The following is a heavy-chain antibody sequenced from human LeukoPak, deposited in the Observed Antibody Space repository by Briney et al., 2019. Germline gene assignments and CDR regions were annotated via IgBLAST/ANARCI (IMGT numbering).Heavy chain of an antibody. CDR1: GDSINSLDL. CDR2: MYLSGTT. J-gene: IGHJ4*02. CDR3: ASTSSTINFDY. V-gene: IGHV4-4*02. Sequence: PSETLSLTCTVSGDSINSLDLWSWVRQPPGKGLEWIGEMYLSGTTHSNPSVKSRVTISVDRSKNQFSLKLSSVTAADTAVYYCASTSSTINFDYWGQGTLVTVSS. D-gene: IGHD2-2*01.